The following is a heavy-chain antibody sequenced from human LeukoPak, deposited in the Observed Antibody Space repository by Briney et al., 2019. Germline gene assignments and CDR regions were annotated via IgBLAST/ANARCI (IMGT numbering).Heavy chain of an antibody. CDR1: GFTFSSYG. CDR2: ISYDGSNK. V-gene: IGHV3-30*18. D-gene: IGHD3-10*01. Sequence: GGSLRLSCAASGFTFSSYGMHWVRQAPGKGLEWVAVISYDGSNKYYADSVKGRFTISRNNSKNTLYLQMNSLRAEDTAVYYCAKDLYDYGSGSYAFDIWGQGTMVTVSS. J-gene: IGHJ3*02. CDR3: AKDLYDYGSGSYAFDI.